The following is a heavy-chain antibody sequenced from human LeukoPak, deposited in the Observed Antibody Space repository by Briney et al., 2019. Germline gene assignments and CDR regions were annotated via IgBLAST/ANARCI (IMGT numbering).Heavy chain of an antibody. Sequence: GASVKVSCKASGGTFSSYAISWVRQAPGQGLEWMGRIIPIFGVANYAQKFQGRVTITADKSTSTAYMELSSLGSEDTAVYYCARELYSGYEYYFDYWGQGTLVTVSS. CDR3: ARELYSGYEYYFDY. CDR1: GGTFSSYA. V-gene: IGHV1-69*04. CDR2: IIPIFGVA. J-gene: IGHJ4*02. D-gene: IGHD5-12*01.